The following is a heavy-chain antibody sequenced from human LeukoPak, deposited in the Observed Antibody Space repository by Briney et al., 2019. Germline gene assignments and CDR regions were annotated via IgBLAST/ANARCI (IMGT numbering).Heavy chain of an antibody. CDR3: ARQSRATPDY. D-gene: IGHD4-23*01. Sequence: GSLRLSCAASGFTFSNYWMHWVRQAPGRGLMWVSRINIDETSTTYADSVKGRFTISRDNAKNTLYLQMNSLRADDAAVYYCARQSRATPDYWGQGTLVTVSS. CDR2: INIDETST. V-gene: IGHV3-74*01. CDR1: GFTFSNYW. J-gene: IGHJ4*02.